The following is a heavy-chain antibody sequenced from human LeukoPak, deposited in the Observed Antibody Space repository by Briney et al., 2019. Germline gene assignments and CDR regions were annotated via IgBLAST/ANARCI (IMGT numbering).Heavy chain of an antibody. CDR1: GFTFSSYA. D-gene: IGHD6-6*01. J-gene: IGHJ4*02. Sequence: PGGSLRLSCAASGFTFSSYAMHWVRQAPGKGLEWVAVISYDGSNKYYADSVKGRFTISRDNSKNTLYLQMNSLRAEDTAVYYCARDLEYSSSLCSYWGQGTLVTVSS. V-gene: IGHV3-30-3*01. CDR3: ARDLEYSSSLCSY. CDR2: ISYDGSNK.